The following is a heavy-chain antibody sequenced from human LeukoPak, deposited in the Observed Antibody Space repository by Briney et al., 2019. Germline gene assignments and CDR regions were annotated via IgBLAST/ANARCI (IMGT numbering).Heavy chain of an antibody. D-gene: IGHD3-22*01. CDR2: IYYSGST. Sequence: PSETLSLTCTVSGSSISSSSYYWGWIRQPPGKGLEWIGSIYYSGSTYYNPSLKSRVTISVDTSKNQFSLKLSSVTAADTAVYYCARGPRFTMIVVVDWGQGSLVTVSS. CDR1: GSSISSSSYY. CDR3: ARGPRFTMIVVVD. J-gene: IGHJ4*02. V-gene: IGHV4-39*01.